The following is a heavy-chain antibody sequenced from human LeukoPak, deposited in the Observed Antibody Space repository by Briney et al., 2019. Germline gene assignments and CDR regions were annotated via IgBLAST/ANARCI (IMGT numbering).Heavy chain of an antibody. CDR2: INGDGSST. D-gene: IGHD1-26*01. J-gene: IGHJ4*02. Sequence: GGSLRLSCAASGFTLSSNWMHWVRQAPGRGLVWVSRINGDGSSTSYADSVKGRFTISRDNAKNTLYLQMNSLRAEDTAVYYCARDRGSTEFDYWGQGTLVTVSS. V-gene: IGHV3-74*01. CDR1: GFTLSSNW. CDR3: ARDRGSTEFDY.